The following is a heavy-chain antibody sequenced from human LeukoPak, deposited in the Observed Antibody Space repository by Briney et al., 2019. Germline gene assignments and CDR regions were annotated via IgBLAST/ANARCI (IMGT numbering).Heavy chain of an antibody. CDR2: IYHSGST. CDR1: GVSISSGHW. D-gene: IGHD6-13*01. V-gene: IGHV4-4*02. Sequence: SETLSLTCAVSGVSISSGHWWSWVRQPPVKGLEWIGEIYHSGSTNYHASLKSRVTISVDTSKNQFSLKLNSVTVADTAVYYCVTSIALAGWGGFDVWGQGRMVTVSS. CDR3: VTSIALAGWGGFDV. J-gene: IGHJ3*01.